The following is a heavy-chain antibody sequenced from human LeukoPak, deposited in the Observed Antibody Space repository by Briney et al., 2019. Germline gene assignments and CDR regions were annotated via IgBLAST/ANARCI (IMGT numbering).Heavy chain of an antibody. CDR3: AREGLAMVRGVLPKEAWGWFDP. J-gene: IGHJ5*02. D-gene: IGHD3-10*01. Sequence: TSETLSLTCAVYGGSFSGYYWGWIRQAPGKGLEWIGRIYKSGSTNYNPSLKSRVTISVDTPKNQFSLKLSSVTAADTAVYYCAREGLAMVRGVLPKEAWGWFDPWGQGTLVTVSS. CDR1: GGSFSGYY. V-gene: IGHV4-34*01. CDR2: IYKSGST.